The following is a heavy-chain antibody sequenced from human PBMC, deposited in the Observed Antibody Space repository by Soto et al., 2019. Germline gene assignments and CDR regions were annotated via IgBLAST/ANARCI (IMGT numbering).Heavy chain of an antibody. CDR1: GVPVSDYY. V-gene: IGHV3-11*03. D-gene: IGHD3-10*01. CDR2: ISGSSRYT. J-gene: IGHJ4*02. CDR3: VRSGDYRSGSYWYFFDY. Sequence: PWGSLRLACAASGVPVSDYYMSWIRQAPGKGLEWVSYISGSSRYTNYADSVRGRFTISRDNAKNSLYLQLDSLRAEDTALYYCVRSGDYRSGSYWYFFDYWGQGTQVTVPS.